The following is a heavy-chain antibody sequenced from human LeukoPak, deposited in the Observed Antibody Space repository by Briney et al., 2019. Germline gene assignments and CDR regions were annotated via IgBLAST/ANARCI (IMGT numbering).Heavy chain of an antibody. CDR1: GYTFTGYY. D-gene: IGHD6-19*01. V-gene: IGHV1-2*02. Sequence: ALVKVSCKASGYTFTGYYMHWVRQAPGQGLEWMGWINPNSGGTNYAQKFQGRVTMTRDTSISTAYMELSRLRSDDTAVYYCARDWQWLSRALTYYYYYMDVWGKGTTVTVSS. J-gene: IGHJ6*03. CDR2: INPNSGGT. CDR3: ARDWQWLSRALTYYYYYMDV.